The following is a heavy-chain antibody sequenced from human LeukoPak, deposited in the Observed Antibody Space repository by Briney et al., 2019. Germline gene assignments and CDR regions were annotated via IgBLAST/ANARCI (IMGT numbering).Heavy chain of an antibody. V-gene: IGHV4-39*07. CDR2: IYYSGST. J-gene: IGHJ4*02. CDR3: ARDVRLRYFDY. Sequence: SETLSLTCTVSGGSISSSSYYWGWIRQPPGKGLEWIGSIYYSGSTYYNPSLKSRVTISVDTSKNQFSLKLSSVTAADTAVYYCARDVRLRYFDYWGQGTLVTVSS. D-gene: IGHD3-9*01. CDR1: GGSISSSSYY.